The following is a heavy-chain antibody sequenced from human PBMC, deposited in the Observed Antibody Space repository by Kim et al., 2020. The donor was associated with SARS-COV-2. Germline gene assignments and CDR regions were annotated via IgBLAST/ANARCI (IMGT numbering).Heavy chain of an antibody. Sequence: SETLSLTCTVSGGSISSYYWSWIRQPPGKGLEWIGYIYYSGSTNYNPSLKSRVTISVDTSKNQFSLKLSSVTAADTAVYYCARVGGSSGYYSPPDYWGQGTLVTVSS. V-gene: IGHV4-59*13. CDR2: IYYSGST. J-gene: IGHJ4*02. CDR1: GGSISSYY. CDR3: ARVGGSSGYYSPPDY. D-gene: IGHD3-22*01.